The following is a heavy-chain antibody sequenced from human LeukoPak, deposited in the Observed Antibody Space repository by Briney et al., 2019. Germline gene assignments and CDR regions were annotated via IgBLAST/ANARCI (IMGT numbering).Heavy chain of an antibody. CDR3: ARGPYSSGWYSIDY. Sequence: SETLSLTCTVSGGSIISYYWSWIRQPAGKGLEWIGRIYNSGNTNYNPSLRSRVTMSVDTSKNQFSLRLSSVTAADTAVYYCARGPYSSGWYSIDYWGQGTLVTVSP. CDR2: IYNSGNT. D-gene: IGHD6-19*01. V-gene: IGHV4-4*07. CDR1: GGSIISYY. J-gene: IGHJ4*02.